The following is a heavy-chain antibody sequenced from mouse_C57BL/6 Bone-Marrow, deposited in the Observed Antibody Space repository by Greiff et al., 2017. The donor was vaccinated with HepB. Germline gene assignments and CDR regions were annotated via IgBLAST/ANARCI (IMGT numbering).Heavy chain of an antibody. D-gene: IGHD1-1*01. CDR3: ARAPYYYGSRYGFAD. CDR1: GYAFSSAW. J-gene: IGHJ3*01. Sequence: QVQLQQSGPELVKPGASVKISCKASGYAFSSAWMNWVKQRPGQGLEWIGRIYPGDGDTNYNGKFKGKATLTADKSSSTAYMQLSSLTSEDSAVYVCARAPYYYGSRYGFADWGQVTLVTVAA. CDR2: IYPGDGDT. V-gene: IGHV1-82*01.